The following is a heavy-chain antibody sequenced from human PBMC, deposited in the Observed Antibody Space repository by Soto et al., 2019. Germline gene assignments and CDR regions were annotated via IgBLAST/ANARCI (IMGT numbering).Heavy chain of an antibody. Sequence: GGSLRLSCTASGFTFSSYAMSWVRQAPGKGLEWVSAISGSGGSTYYADSVKGRFTISRDNSKNTLYLQMNSLRAEDTAVYYCAKDGRITMVRGFDYWGQGTLVTVSS. J-gene: IGHJ4*02. V-gene: IGHV3-23*01. D-gene: IGHD3-10*01. CDR1: GFTFSSYA. CDR2: ISGSGGST. CDR3: AKDGRITMVRGFDY.